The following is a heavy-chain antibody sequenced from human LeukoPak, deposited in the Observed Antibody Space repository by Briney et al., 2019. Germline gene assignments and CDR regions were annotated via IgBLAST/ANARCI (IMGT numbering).Heavy chain of an antibody. CDR2: ISGSGGST. CDR3: AKGSGYRYGYDYYYYMDV. Sequence: GGSLRLSCAASGFTFSSYAMSWVRQAPGKGLEWVSAISGSGGSTYYADSVKGRFTISSDNSKNTLYLQMNSLRAEDTAVYYCAKGSGYRYGYDYYYYMDVWGKGTTVTVSS. D-gene: IGHD5-18*01. CDR1: GFTFSSYA. J-gene: IGHJ6*03. V-gene: IGHV3-23*01.